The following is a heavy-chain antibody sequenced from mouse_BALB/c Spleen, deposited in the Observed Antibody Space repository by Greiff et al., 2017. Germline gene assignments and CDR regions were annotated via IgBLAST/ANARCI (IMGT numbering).Heavy chain of an antibody. V-gene: IGHV5-17*02. CDR3: ARGQAWFAY. Sequence: EVMLVESGGGLVQPGGSRKLSCAASGFTFSSFGMHWVRQAPEKGLEWVAYISSGSSTIYYADTVKGRFTISRANPKNTLFLQMTSLRSEDTAMYYCARGQAWFAYWGQGTLVTVSA. CDR1: GFTFSSFG. D-gene: IGHD3-3*01. J-gene: IGHJ3*01. CDR2: ISSGSSTI.